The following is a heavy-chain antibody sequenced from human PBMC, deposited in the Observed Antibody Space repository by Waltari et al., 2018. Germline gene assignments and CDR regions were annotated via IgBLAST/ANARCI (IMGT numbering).Heavy chain of an antibody. Sequence: QVHLVESGGGVVQPGRSLRLSCAASGFTFGSYTMHWVRQAPGNGLDWVALISYHGGNEYYADSVRCRFTISRDNSNNTLYLQMNSLRPEDTAVYSCAGDINSGYYYFEYWGQGTPVTVSS. J-gene: IGHJ4*02. CDR2: ISYHGGNE. CDR1: GFTFGSYT. CDR3: AGDINSGYYYFEY. V-gene: IGHV3-30-3*01. D-gene: IGHD3-22*01.